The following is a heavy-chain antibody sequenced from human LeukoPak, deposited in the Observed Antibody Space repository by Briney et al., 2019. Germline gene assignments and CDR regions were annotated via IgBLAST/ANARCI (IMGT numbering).Heavy chain of an antibody. J-gene: IGHJ4*02. CDR3: AKVSGSGGAKYQPFDY. CDR2: ISGSGGST. D-gene: IGHD2-15*01. CDR1: GFTFSSYA. V-gene: IGHV3-23*01. Sequence: GGSLRLSCAASGFTFSSYAMSWVRQAPGKGLEWVSAISGSGGSTYYADSVKGRFTISRDNSKNTLYLQMNSLRAEDTAVYYCAKVSGSGGAKYQPFDYWGQGTLVTVSS.